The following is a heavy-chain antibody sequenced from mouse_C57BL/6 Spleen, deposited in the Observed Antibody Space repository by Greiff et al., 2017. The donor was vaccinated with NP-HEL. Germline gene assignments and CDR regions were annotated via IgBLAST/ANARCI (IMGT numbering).Heavy chain of an antibody. V-gene: IGHV1-52*01. J-gene: IGHJ2*01. D-gene: IGHD1-1*02. Sequence: QVQLQQPGAELVRPGSSVKLSCKASGYTFTSYWMHWVKQRPIQGLEWIGNIDPSDSETHYNQKFKDKATLTVDKSSSTAYMQLSSLTSEDSAVYYCARSGGYYVDYWGKGTTLTVSS. CDR2: IDPSDSET. CDR1: GYTFTSYW. CDR3: ARSGGYYVDY.